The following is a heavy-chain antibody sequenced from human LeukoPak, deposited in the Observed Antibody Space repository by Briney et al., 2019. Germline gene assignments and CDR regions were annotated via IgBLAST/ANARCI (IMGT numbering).Heavy chain of an antibody. D-gene: IGHD5-12*01. CDR3: AKDLYSGYDYRAFYYYYGMDV. V-gene: IGHV3-30*18. Sequence: GGSLRLSCAASGFTFSSYGMHWVRQAPGKGLEWVAVISYDGSNKYYADSVKGRFTISRDNSKNTLYLQMNSLRAEDTAVYYCAKDLYSGYDYRAFYYYYGMDVWGQGTTVTVSS. CDR1: GFTFSSYG. J-gene: IGHJ6*02. CDR2: ISYDGSNK.